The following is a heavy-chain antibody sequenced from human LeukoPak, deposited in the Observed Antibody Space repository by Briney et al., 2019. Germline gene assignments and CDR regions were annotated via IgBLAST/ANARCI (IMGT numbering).Heavy chain of an antibody. D-gene: IGHD3-22*01. Sequence: GESLQISCQGSGYSFTSYWIGWVRQMPGKGLEWMGIFYPDDSDTRYSPSFQGQVTISADKSINTAYLQWSSLKASDTAMYYCARHLGHYYDTSGYYSHFDYWGQGTLVTVSS. J-gene: IGHJ4*02. CDR3: ARHLGHYYDTSGYYSHFDY. CDR1: GYSFTSYW. CDR2: FYPDDSDT. V-gene: IGHV5-51*01.